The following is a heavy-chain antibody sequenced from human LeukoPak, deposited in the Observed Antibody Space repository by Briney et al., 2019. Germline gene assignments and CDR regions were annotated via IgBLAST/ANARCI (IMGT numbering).Heavy chain of an antibody. CDR2: ISSSSSYI. D-gene: IGHD6-13*01. V-gene: IGHV3-21*01. CDR3: AKKAAAVLYHFDY. CDR1: GFTFSSYS. J-gene: IGHJ4*02. Sequence: TGGSLRLSCAASGFTFSSYSMNWVRQAPGKGLEWVTSISSSSSYIYYADSVKGRFTVSRDNAKNSLYLQMNSLRAEDTAVYYCAKKAAAVLYHFDYWGQGTLVTVSS.